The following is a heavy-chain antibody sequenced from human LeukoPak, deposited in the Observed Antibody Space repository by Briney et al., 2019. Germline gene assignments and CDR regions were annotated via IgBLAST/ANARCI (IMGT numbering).Heavy chain of an antibody. J-gene: IGHJ4*02. CDR1: GFTFSSYS. V-gene: IGHV3-30*03. CDR2: ISYDGTNK. D-gene: IGHD3-10*01. Sequence: GGSLRLSCAASGFTFSSYSMNWVRQAPGKGLEWVAIISYDGTNKYYADSVKGRFTISRDNSKNTLYLQMNSLRAEDTAVYYCVRFQSLWFGELSLRGSFDYWGQGTLVTVSS. CDR3: VRFQSLWFGELSLRGSFDY.